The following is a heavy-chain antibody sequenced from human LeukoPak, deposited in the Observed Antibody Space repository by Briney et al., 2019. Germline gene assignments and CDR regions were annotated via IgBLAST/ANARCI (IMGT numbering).Heavy chain of an antibody. V-gene: IGHV1-69*06. D-gene: IGHD2-21*02. J-gene: IGHJ4*02. CDR1: GGTFSSYA. CDR2: IIPIFGTA. Sequence: SVKVSCKASGGTFSSYAISWVRQAPGQGLEWMGGIIPIFGTANYAQKFQGRVTITADKSTSTAYMELSSLRSEDTAVYYCAREGIHCGGDCYSDYWGQGTPVTVSP. CDR3: AREGIHCGGDCYSDY.